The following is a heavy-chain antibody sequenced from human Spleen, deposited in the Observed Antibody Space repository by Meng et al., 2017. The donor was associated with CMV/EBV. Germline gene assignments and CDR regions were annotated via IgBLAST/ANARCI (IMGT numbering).Heavy chain of an antibody. CDR3: ARDNDWGPDY. V-gene: IGHV1-18*01. CDR2: ISTYNGNT. D-gene: IGHD7-27*01. J-gene: IGHJ4*02. CDR1: GYTATTYD. Sequence: ASVKVSCKASGYTATTYDISWVRQAPGHGLEWMGWISTYNGNTKYAQKLQGRVTMTKDTSTRTAYMELSSLGSDDTAVYYCARDNDWGPDYWGQGTLVTVSS.